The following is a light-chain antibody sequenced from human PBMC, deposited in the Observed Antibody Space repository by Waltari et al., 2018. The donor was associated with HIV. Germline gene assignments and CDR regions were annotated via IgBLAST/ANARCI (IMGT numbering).Light chain of an antibody. Sequence: DIQMTQSPSTLSASVGDRVTITCRASQTISSWLAWYQQKPGKAPQLLIYKASNLESGVPSRFSGSGSGTEFTLTISSLQPDDFATYYCQQYNSYPWTFGQGTKV. CDR3: QQYNSYPWT. CDR2: KAS. J-gene: IGKJ1*01. CDR1: QTISSW. V-gene: IGKV1-5*03.